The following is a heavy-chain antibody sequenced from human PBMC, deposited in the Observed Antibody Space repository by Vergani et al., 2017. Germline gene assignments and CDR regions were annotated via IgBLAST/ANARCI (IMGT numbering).Heavy chain of an antibody. CDR1: GGTFSSYA. V-gene: IGHV1-69*01. CDR2: IIPIFGTA. D-gene: IGHD3-3*01. Sequence: QVQLVQSGAEVKKPGSSVKVSCKASGGTFSSYAISWVRQAPGQGLEWMGGIIPIFGTANYAQKLPGRVTITADESTSTAYMVRSSLRSEDTAVYYCARVGTIFGVVTDYYYYMDVWGKGTTVTVSS. CDR3: ARVGTIFGVVTDYYYYMDV. J-gene: IGHJ6*03.